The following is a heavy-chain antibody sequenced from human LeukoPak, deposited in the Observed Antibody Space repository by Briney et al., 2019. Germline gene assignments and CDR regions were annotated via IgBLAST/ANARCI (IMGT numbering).Heavy chain of an antibody. CDR2: IYENGGTT. J-gene: IGHJ5*02. CDR1: GFTFRSHA. D-gene: IGHD2-2*01. CDR3: ANPTLYCSSIKCPA. V-gene: IGHV3-23*01. Sequence: GGSLRLSCVGSGFTFRSHAMSWVRQAPEKGLEFVSGIYENGGTTYYADSVKGRFSISRDNSKNTLYLQMDSLRGEDTAVYYCANPTLYCSSIKCPAWGQGTLVTVSS.